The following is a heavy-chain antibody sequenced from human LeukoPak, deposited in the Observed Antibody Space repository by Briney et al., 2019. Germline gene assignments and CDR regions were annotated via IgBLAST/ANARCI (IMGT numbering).Heavy chain of an antibody. CDR3: ARALGASTRSAFDI. J-gene: IGHJ3*02. CDR1: GYTFTGYY. D-gene: IGHD1-26*01. Sequence: ASVKVSCKASGYTFTGYYMHWVRQAPGQGLEWMGWINPNSGGTNYAQKFQGRVTMTRDTSISTAYMELSRLRSDDTAVYYCARALGASTRSAFDIWGQGTMVTVSS. V-gene: IGHV1-2*02. CDR2: INPNSGGT.